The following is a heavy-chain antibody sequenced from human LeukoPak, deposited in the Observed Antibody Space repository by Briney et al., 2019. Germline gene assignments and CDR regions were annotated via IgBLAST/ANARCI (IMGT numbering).Heavy chain of an antibody. CDR2: INWNGGST. CDR3: ARFWSGYSTLDY. D-gene: IGHD3-3*01. CDR1: GFTFDDYG. V-gene: IGHV3-20*04. J-gene: IGHJ4*02. Sequence: GGSLRLSCAASGFTFDDYGMSWVRQAPGKGLEWVSGINWNGGSTGYADSVRGRFTISRDNAKNSLYLQMNSLRAEDTAVYYCARFWSGYSTLDYWGQGTLVTVSS.